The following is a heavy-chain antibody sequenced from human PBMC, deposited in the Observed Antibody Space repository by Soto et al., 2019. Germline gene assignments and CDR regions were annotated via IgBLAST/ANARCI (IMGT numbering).Heavy chain of an antibody. D-gene: IGHD4-17*01. CDR3: ARDTSTDYYYYGMGV. CDR1: GFTFSSYG. V-gene: IGHV3-33*01. J-gene: IGHJ6*02. Sequence: PGGSLRLSCAASGFTFSSYGMHWVRQAPGKGLEWVAVIWYDGSNKYYADSVKGRFTISRDNSKNTLYLQMNSLRAEDTAVYYCARDTSTDYYYYGMGVWGQGTTVTVSS. CDR2: IWYDGSNK.